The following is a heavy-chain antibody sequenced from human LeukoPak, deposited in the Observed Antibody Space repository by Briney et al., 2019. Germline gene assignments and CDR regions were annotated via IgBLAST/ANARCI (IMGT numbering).Heavy chain of an antibody. CDR2: ISSSGSYI. D-gene: IGHD4-11*01. CDR1: GFTFSTYS. Sequence: GGSLRLSCAASGFTFSTYSMNWVRQAPGKGLECVSSISSSGSYIYYVDSVRGRFTISRDNAKNSLYLQMNSLRAEDTAVYYCASGHGAPSGRNDDSNYEFDYWGQGTLVTVSS. CDR3: ASGHGAPSGRNDDSNYEFDY. J-gene: IGHJ4*02. V-gene: IGHV3-21*01.